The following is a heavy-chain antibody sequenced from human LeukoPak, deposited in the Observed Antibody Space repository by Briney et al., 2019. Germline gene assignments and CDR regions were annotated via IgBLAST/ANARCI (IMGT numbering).Heavy chain of an antibody. CDR2: INGDGSNI. CDR3: ARDWYHAVDL. J-gene: IGHJ5*02. CDR1: RFTFSSYW. Sequence: GGSLRLSCAASRFTFSSYWMHWVRQLPGKGLVWVSRINGDGSNIIYADSVRGRFTISRDNGNNMVYLQMNDLRGDDTGIYYCARDWYHAVDLWGQGTLVTVSS. D-gene: IGHD2-2*01. V-gene: IGHV3-74*01.